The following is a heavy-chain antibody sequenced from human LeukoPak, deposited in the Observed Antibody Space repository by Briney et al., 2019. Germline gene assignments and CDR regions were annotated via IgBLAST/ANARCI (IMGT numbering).Heavy chain of an antibody. CDR2: INPSGGST. CDR1: GYTFTSYY. Sequence: ASVKVSCKASGYTFTSYYMHWVRQAPGQGLEWMGIINPSGGSTSYAQKLQGRVTMTRDTSTSTVYMELSSLRSEDTAVYYCARDLALGIGQYYFDYWGQGTLVTVSS. V-gene: IGHV1-46*01. D-gene: IGHD7-27*01. CDR3: ARDLALGIGQYYFDY. J-gene: IGHJ4*02.